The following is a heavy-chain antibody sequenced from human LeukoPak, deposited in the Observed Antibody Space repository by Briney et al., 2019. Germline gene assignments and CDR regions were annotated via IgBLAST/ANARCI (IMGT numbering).Heavy chain of an antibody. CDR3: ARGGYSGYDWVDY. V-gene: IGHV3-11*05. CDR1: GFPFSSYW. CDR2: ISSSSSYT. J-gene: IGHJ4*02. Sequence: GGSLRLSCAASGFPFSSYWMHWVRQAPGKGLEWVSYISSSSSYTNYADSVKGRFTISRDNAKNSLYLQMNSLRAEDTAVYYCARGGYSGYDWVDYWGQGTLVTVSS. D-gene: IGHD5-12*01.